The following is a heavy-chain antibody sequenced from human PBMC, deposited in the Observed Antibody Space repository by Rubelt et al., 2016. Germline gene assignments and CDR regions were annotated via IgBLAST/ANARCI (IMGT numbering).Heavy chain of an antibody. J-gene: IGHJ6*02. CDR1: GYTFTSYG. CDR2: ISAYNGNT. D-gene: IGHD2-2*02. CDR3: ARDRVVAVPAAIGYYYYSMDV. V-gene: IGHV1-18*01. Sequence: QVQLVQSGAEVKKPGASVKVSCKASGYTFTSYGINWVRQAPGQGLEWMGWISAYNGNTNYAQKFQGRVTMTTDTSTGTAYMELRSLGSDDTAVYYCARDRVVAVPAAIGYYYYSMDVWGQGTTVTVSS.